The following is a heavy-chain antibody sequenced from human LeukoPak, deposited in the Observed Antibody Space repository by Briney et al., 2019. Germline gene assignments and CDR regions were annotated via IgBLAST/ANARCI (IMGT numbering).Heavy chain of an antibody. CDR2: IRSKAYGGTT. CDR1: GFTFGDYA. CDR3: TRVAHSSWYFPFDY. V-gene: IGHV3-49*04. D-gene: IGHD6-13*01. Sequence: GGSLRLSCTASGFTFGDYAMSWVRQAPGKGLEWVGFIRSKAYGGTTEYAASVKGRFTISRDDSKSIAYLQMNSLKTEDTAVYYCTRVAHSSWYFPFDYWGQGTLVTVSS. J-gene: IGHJ4*02.